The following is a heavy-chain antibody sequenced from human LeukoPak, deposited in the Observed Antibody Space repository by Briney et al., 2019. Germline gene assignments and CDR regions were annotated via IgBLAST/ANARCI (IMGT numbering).Heavy chain of an antibody. CDR1: GGSFSGYY. J-gene: IGHJ2*01. Sequence: SETLSLTCAVYGGSFSGYYWSWIRQPAEKGLVWIGEINHSGSTNYNPSLKSRVTISVDTSKKQFSLKLSSVTAADTAVYYCARRGQMATALWGRGTLVTVSS. CDR3: ARRGQMATAL. D-gene: IGHD5-24*01. CDR2: INHSGST. V-gene: IGHV4-34*01.